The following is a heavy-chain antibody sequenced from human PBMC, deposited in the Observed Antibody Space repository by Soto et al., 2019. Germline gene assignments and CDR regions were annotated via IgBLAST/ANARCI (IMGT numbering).Heavy chain of an antibody. J-gene: IGHJ6*02. Sequence: GSRSLSCAASVFPFSSYAMHWVRQAPVKGLEWVALISYDGTNKFYADSVKGRFTISRDNSKNTLYLQMNSLRAEDTAVYYCARDAIVATGSYGMDVWGQGTTVTVSS. CDR2: ISYDGTNK. CDR1: VFPFSSYA. CDR3: ARDAIVATGSYGMDV. V-gene: IGHV3-30-3*01. D-gene: IGHD5-12*01.